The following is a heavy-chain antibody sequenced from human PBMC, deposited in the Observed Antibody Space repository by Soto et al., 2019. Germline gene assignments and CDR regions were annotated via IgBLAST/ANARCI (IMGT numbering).Heavy chain of an antibody. J-gene: IGHJ4*02. V-gene: IGHV3-30-3*01. Sequence: QVQLVESGGGVVQPGRSLRVSCAASGFTFSNYAMHWVRQAPGKGLEWVAVVSYDGSKQFYADSVEGRFTISRDSSKSTLYLNMDKLRDEDTAVYYCARDRVYYYDNSGYYNFDYWGQGTLVTVSS. CDR3: ARDRVYYYDNSGYYNFDY. D-gene: IGHD3-22*01. CDR1: GFTFSNYA. CDR2: VSYDGSKQ.